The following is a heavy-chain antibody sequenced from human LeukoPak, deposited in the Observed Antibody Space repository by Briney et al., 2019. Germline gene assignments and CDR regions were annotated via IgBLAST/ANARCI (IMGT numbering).Heavy chain of an antibody. J-gene: IGHJ4*02. D-gene: IGHD6-13*01. CDR1: GFTFINYA. V-gene: IGHV3-23*01. CDR3: ARGDAGIEAAGNVLNFLDY. Sequence: GGSLRLSWAASGFTFINYAMNWVRQAPGQGLEWVSIISGSGGSTHYADSVKGRLAISRDNSRNTVYLQMNSLRAEDTAVYHCARGDAGIEAAGNVLNFLDYWGQGILVTVSS. CDR2: ISGSGGST.